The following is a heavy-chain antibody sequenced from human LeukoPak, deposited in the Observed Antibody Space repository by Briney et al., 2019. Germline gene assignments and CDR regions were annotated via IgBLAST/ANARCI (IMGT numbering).Heavy chain of an antibody. CDR2: IYPNSGAT. CDR3: GTLLSNGPFDY. Sequence: ASVKVSCKASGYTFTGYYMHWVRQAPGQGLEWMGWIYPNSGATKNAQKFQGRVTMTRDTSISTAYMELSGLRSDDTAVYYCGTLLSNGPFDYWGQGSLVTVSS. V-gene: IGHV1-2*02. J-gene: IGHJ4*02. CDR1: GYTFTGYY.